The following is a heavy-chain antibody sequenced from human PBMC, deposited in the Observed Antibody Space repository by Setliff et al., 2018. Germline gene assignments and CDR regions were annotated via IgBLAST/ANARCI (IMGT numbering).Heavy chain of an antibody. Sequence: GESLKISCAASGFTFSSYEMNWVRQAPGKGLEWVSYISSSGSTIYYADSVKGRFTISRDNAKKSLYLQMNSLRAEDTAVYYCARDRRPFNWGGNDAFDIWGQGTTVTVSS. CDR2: ISSSGSTI. CDR3: ARDRRPFNWGGNDAFDI. D-gene: IGHD7-27*01. V-gene: IGHV3-48*03. J-gene: IGHJ3*02. CDR1: GFTFSSYE.